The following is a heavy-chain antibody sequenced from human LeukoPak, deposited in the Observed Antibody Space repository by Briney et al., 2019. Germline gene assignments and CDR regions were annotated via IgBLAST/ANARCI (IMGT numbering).Heavy chain of an antibody. J-gene: IGHJ4*02. V-gene: IGHV3-23*01. D-gene: IGHD3-22*01. CDR2: ISGSGGST. CDR3: AKDRAYDSGGYYLRYFDY. CDR1: GFTFSNFA. Sequence: PGGSLRLSCAASGFTFSNFAMSWVRQAPGKGLEWVSAISGSGGSTYYADSVKGRFTISRDNSKNTLYLQINSLRAEDTAVYYCAKDRAYDSGGYYLRYFDYWGQGTLVTVSS.